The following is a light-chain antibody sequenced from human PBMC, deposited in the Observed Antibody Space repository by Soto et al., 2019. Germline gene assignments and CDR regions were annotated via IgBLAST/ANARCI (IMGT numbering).Light chain of an antibody. Sequence: QPVLTQPASVSGSPGQSITISCTGTSSDVGGYNYVSWYQQHPGKAPKFIIYDVSNRPSGVSNRFSGSKSGNTASLTISGLQAEDEADYYCSSYTTSNTRQIVLGTGTKVTAL. J-gene: IGLJ1*01. V-gene: IGLV2-14*01. CDR2: DVS. CDR3: SSYTTSNTRQIV. CDR1: SSDVGGYNY.